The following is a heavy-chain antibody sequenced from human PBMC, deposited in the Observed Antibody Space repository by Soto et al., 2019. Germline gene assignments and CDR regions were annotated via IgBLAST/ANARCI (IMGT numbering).Heavy chain of an antibody. V-gene: IGHV4-34*02. CDR2: INHSGSA. D-gene: IGHD3-9*01. CDR1: GGSFRGYY. CDR3: AGETSDYYFLAGPTAFDF. Sequence: QVQLQQWGAGLLKPSETLSLTCAVSGGSFRGYYWNWIRQPPGKGLEWIGEINHSGSADYNPSLKSRITISVDTSKRQISLNLTSVTAADTAVYYCAGETSDYYFLAGPTAFDFWGHGTMVTVSS. J-gene: IGHJ3*01.